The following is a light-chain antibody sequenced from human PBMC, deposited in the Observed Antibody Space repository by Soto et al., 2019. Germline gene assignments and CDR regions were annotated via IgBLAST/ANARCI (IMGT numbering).Light chain of an antibody. CDR3: MIWPSNAFAV. J-gene: IGLJ2*01. CDR1: SDINVGAYN. V-gene: IGLV5-37*01. CDR2: YFSDSDT. Sequence: QSVLTQPPSSSASPGESARLTCTLPSDINVGAYNIYWYQQKPGSPPRYLLHYFSDSDTGQGSGVPSRFSGSKDASANTGILLTSGLHSDDEGDYYCMIWPSNAFAVFGGGTKLTVL.